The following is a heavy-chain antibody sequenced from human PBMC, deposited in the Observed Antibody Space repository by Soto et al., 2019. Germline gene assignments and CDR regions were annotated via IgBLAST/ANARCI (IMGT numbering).Heavy chain of an antibody. Sequence: QVQLQESGPGLVMPSQTLSLTCTVSGDSISSDGYYWAWSRQHAEKSLEWIGFIYYSGRTSYNPSRKGRVSMSVDTSKTQFSLRLTSVTAADTAVYYWAREPGYGLGAFDIWGQGTMVTVSS. J-gene: IGHJ3*02. CDR2: IYYSGRT. CDR1: GDSISSDGYY. CDR3: AREPGYGLGAFDI. V-gene: IGHV4-31*03. D-gene: IGHD5-12*01.